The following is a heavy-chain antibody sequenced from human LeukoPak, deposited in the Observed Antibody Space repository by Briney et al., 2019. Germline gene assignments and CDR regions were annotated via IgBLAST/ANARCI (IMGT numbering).Heavy chain of an antibody. D-gene: IGHD1-14*01. J-gene: IGHJ3*02. CDR1: GGSISSSSYY. CDR3: ARGFARRGDAFDI. CDR2: IYYSGST. Sequence: ASETLSLTCTVSGGSISSSSYYWGWIRQPPGKGLEWIGSIYYSGSTYYNPSLKSRVTISVDTSKNQFSLKLSSVTAADTAVYYCARGFARRGDAFDIWGQGTMVTVSS. V-gene: IGHV4-39*07.